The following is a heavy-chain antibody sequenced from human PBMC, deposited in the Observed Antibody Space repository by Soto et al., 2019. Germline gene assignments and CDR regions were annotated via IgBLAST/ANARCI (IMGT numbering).Heavy chain of an antibody. CDR2: ITPRTGST. CDR3: VREVGLLTASWHYDL. Sequence: QVQLVQSGADVKKPGTSVKVSCTAAGYSFTNYCMYWVRQAPGQGMEGMGMITPRTGSTRYDQKFQDRVTLTRDTSTTTVYMELSTLISDDTAVYYCVREVGLLTASWHYDLWGPGTLVTVSS. D-gene: IGHD2-15*01. V-gene: IGHV1-46*01. J-gene: IGHJ2*01. CDR1: GYSFTNYC.